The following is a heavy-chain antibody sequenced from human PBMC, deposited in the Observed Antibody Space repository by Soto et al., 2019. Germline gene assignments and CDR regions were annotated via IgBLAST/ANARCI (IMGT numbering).Heavy chain of an antibody. V-gene: IGHV3-23*01. CDR1: GFTFSDSA. Sequence: PGGSLRLSCAASGFTFSDSAMTWVRQTPGKGLEYVSSITANGGSTYYADSVKGRFTISRDNSKNTLYLQMNSLRAEDTALYYCAKDVVDRGIAYWGQGTRVTVAS. CDR2: ITANGGST. D-gene: IGHD3-16*02. CDR3: AKDVVDRGIAY. J-gene: IGHJ4*01.